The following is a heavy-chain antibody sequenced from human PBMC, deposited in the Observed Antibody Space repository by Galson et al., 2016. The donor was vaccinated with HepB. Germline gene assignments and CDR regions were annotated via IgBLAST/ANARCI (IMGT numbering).Heavy chain of an antibody. D-gene: IGHD3-3*01. Sequence: SLRLSCAASGLTFSSYGMSWVRQAPGKGLEWVSSIRGRDGDTYYADSVKGRFTISRDNSKNTLYLQMNSLRAEDTAVYYCAKDITVGYDFWSGYYHWGQGTLVTVSS. CDR2: IRGRDGDT. CDR1: GLTFSSYG. CDR3: AKDITVGYDFWSGYYH. J-gene: IGHJ4*02. V-gene: IGHV3-23*01.